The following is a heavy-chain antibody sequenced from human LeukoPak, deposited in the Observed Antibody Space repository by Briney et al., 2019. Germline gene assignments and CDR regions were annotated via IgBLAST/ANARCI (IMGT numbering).Heavy chain of an antibody. V-gene: IGHV3-23*01. D-gene: IGHD2-2*01. Sequence: PGGSLSLSCAASGFTFSSYAMSWVRQAPGKGLEWVSAISGSGGSTSYADSVKGWLTISRDHCKNTMYLQMNSLSAEDTAVYYCAKSSHYCSSTNCYSPTGLFDYWGQGTLVTVSS. CDR2: ISGSGGST. J-gene: IGHJ4*02. CDR3: AKSSHYCSSTNCYSPTGLFDY. CDR1: GFTFSSYA.